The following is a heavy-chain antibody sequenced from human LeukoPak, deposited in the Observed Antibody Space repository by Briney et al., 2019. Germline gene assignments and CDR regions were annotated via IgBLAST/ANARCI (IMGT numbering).Heavy chain of an antibody. CDR3: ARDLRLRYFDWLPDAFDI. CDR1: GYSISSGYY. CDR2: IYHSGRT. J-gene: IGHJ3*02. D-gene: IGHD3-9*01. Sequence: SETLSLTCTVSGYSISSGYYWGWIRQPPGKGLEWIGSIYHSGRTFYNPSLKSRVTISVDTSKNQFSLKLTSVTAADTAVYYCARDLRLRYFDWLPDAFDIWGQGTMVTVSS. V-gene: IGHV4-38-2*02.